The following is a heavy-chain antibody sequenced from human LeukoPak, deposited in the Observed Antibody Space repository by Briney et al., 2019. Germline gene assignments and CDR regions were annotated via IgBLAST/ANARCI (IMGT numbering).Heavy chain of an antibody. D-gene: IGHD5-12*01. CDR2: IYYSGPT. CDR1: GGSVSSGSYY. Sequence: SETLSLTCTVSGGSVSSGSYYWSWIRQPPGKGLEWIGYIYYSGPTSYNPSLKSRVTMSVDTSKNQFSLKLSSVTAADTAVYHCATRYGGLLPYYFDYWGQGTLVTVSS. CDR3: ATRYGGLLPYYFDY. J-gene: IGHJ4*02. V-gene: IGHV4-61*01.